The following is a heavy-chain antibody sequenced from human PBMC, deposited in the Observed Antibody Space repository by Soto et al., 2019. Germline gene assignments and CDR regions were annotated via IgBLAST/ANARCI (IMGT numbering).Heavy chain of an antibody. CDR2: ISGSGGST. J-gene: IGHJ4*02. CDR3: AKVIQKDDSPVLRFLEWLFSPFDY. Sequence: EVQLLESGGGLVQPGGSLRLSCAASGFTFTNYAMSWVRQAPGKGPEWVSAISGSGGSTYYAGSVKGRFTISRDNSKNTVYLQMNSLRAKDTAVYYCAKVIQKDDSPVLRFLEWLFSPFDYWGQGTLVTVSS. CDR1: GFTFTNYA. D-gene: IGHD3-3*01. V-gene: IGHV3-23*01.